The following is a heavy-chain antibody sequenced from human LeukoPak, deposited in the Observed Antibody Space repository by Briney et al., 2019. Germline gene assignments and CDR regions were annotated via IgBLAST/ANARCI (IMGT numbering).Heavy chain of an antibody. CDR2: ISAYNGNT. Sequence: ASVKVSCKASGYTSTSYGISWVRQAPGQGLKWMGWISAYNGNTNYAQKLQGRVTMTTDTSTSTAYMELRSLRSDDTAVYYCARDNKRNWFDPWGQGTLVTVSS. CDR1: GYTSTSYG. D-gene: IGHD2/OR15-2a*01. J-gene: IGHJ5*02. V-gene: IGHV1-18*01. CDR3: ARDNKRNWFDP.